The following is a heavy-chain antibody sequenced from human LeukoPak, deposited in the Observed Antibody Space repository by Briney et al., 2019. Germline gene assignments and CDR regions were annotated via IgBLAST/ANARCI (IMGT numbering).Heavy chain of an antibody. J-gene: IGHJ4*02. V-gene: IGHV3-11*03. CDR3: ATYYYASGSSD. CDR2: ISSISTYT. CDR1: GFTFSDYY. D-gene: IGHD3-10*01. Sequence: PGGSLRLSCAASGFTFSDYYMSWIRQAPGKGLEWVSYISSISTYTHYADSVRGRFTISRDNAKNSLYLQMNSLRAEDAAVYYCATYYYASGSSDWGQGTLVTVSS.